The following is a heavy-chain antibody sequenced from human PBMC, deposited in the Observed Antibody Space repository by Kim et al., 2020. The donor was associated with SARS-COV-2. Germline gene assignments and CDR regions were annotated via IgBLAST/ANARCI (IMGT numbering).Heavy chain of an antibody. CDR3: ARERLGGSFLLAGYYFDS. CDR1: GGSISSGSYF. CDR2: IYTSGGT. V-gene: IGHV4-61*02. J-gene: IGHJ4*02. Sequence: SETLSLTCAVSGGSISSGSYFWTWIRQPAGKGLEWIGRIYTSGGTKYNSSLKSRVTISVDTSKNQFSLRLSSVTAADTAVYYCARERLGGSFLLAGYYFDSWGQGTLVTVSS. D-gene: IGHD1-26*01.